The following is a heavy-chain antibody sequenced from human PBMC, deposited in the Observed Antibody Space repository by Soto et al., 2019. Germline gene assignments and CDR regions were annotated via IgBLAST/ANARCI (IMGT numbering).Heavy chain of an antibody. Sequence: PGESLKISCKGSGYSFTSYWISWVRQMPGKGLEWMGRIDPSDSYTNYSPSFQGHVTISADKSISTAYLQWSSLKASDTAMYYCARWVVDSSGYQYYYYGMDVWGQGTTVTVSS. V-gene: IGHV5-10-1*01. J-gene: IGHJ6*02. D-gene: IGHD3-22*01. CDR3: ARWVVDSSGYQYYYYGMDV. CDR2: IDPSDSYT. CDR1: GYSFTSYW.